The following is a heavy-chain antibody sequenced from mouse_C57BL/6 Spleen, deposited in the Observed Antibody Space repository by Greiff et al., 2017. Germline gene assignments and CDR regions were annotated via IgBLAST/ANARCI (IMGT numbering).Heavy chain of an antibody. CDR3: AWGAAQATFAY. CDR2: IDPSDSYT. V-gene: IGHV1-59*01. D-gene: IGHD3-2*02. CDR1: GYTFTSYW. J-gene: IGHJ3*01. Sequence: QVQLQQPGAELVRPGTSVKLSCKASGYTFTSYWMHWVKQRPGQGLEWIGVIDPSDSYTNYNQKFKGKATLTVDTSSSTAYMQLSSLTSEDSAVYYCAWGAAQATFAYWGQGTLVTVSA.